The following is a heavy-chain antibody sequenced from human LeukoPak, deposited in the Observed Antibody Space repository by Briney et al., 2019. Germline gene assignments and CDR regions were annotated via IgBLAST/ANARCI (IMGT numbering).Heavy chain of an antibody. J-gene: IGHJ4*02. CDR3: ARPTYYYDSSGYYPWYYFDY. D-gene: IGHD3-22*01. CDR2: IWYDGSNK. CDR1: GFTFSSYG. V-gene: IGHV3-33*01. Sequence: GRPLRLSCAASGFTFSSYGMHWVRQAPGKGLEWVAVIWYDGSNKYYADSVKGRFTISRDNSKNTLYLQMSSLRAEDTAVYYCARPTYYYDSSGYYPWYYFDYWGQGTLVTVSS.